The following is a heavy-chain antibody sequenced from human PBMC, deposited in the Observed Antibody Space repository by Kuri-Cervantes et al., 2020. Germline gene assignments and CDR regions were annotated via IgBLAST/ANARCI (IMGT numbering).Heavy chain of an antibody. D-gene: IGHD3-9*01. CDR2: IYYSGIT. CDR1: GGSMSSYY. J-gene: IGHJ4*02. CDR3: ARAAGTGYYDY. V-gene: IGHV4-59*01. Sequence: LRLSCTVSGGSMSSYYWSWIRQPPGKGLEWIGNIYYSGITNYSPSLKSRVTISVDMSKNQFSLKLTSVTAADTAVYYCARAAGTGYYDYWGQGTLVTVSS.